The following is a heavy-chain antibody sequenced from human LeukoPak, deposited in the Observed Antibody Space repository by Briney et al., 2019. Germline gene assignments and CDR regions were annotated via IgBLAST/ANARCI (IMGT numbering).Heavy chain of an antibody. V-gene: IGHV1-2*02. CDR1: GYTFTGYY. CDR3: ARGIAAAGPDYYFYYMDV. Sequence: ASVKVSCKASGYTFTGYYMHWVRQAPGQGLEWMGWINPNSGGTNYAQKFQGRVTMTRDMSTSTVYMELSSLRSEDTAVYYCARGIAAAGPDYYFYYMDVWGKGTTVTVSS. D-gene: IGHD6-13*01. J-gene: IGHJ6*03. CDR2: INPNSGGT.